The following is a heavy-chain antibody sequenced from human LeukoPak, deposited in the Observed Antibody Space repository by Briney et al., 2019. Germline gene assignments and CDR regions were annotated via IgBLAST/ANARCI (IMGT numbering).Heavy chain of an antibody. Sequence: SVKVSCKVSGGTFTSYAISWVRQAPGQGLEWMGGIIPIFGIANYAQKFQGRVTIPADKSTSTAYMELSSLRAEDTAVYYCARDGFLDRQNWFDPWGQGTLVTVSS. CDR3: ARDGFLDRQNWFDP. CDR1: GGTFTSYA. D-gene: IGHD3/OR15-3a*01. CDR2: IIPIFGIA. V-gene: IGHV1-69*10. J-gene: IGHJ5*02.